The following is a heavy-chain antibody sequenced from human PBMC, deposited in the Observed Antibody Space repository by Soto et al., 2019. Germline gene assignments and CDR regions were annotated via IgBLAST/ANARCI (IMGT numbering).Heavy chain of an antibody. CDR1: GGSISSSNW. D-gene: IGHD3-10*01. Sequence: SETLSLTCAVSGGSISSSNWWSWVRQPPGKGLEWIGEIYHSGSTNYNPSLKSRVTISVDKSKNQFSLKLSSVTAADTAVYYCARDGESFGAMGRGGFDLWGQGTLVTVSS. CDR3: ARDGESFGAMGRGGFDL. J-gene: IGHJ5*02. CDR2: IYHSGST. V-gene: IGHV4-4*02.